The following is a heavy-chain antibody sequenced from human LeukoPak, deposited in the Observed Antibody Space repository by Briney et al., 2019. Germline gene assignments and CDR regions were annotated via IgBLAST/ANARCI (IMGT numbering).Heavy chain of an antibody. D-gene: IGHD6-13*01. J-gene: IGHJ6*02. V-gene: IGHV1-3*01. CDR2: INAGNGNT. CDR3: AREGSPTHMAAAGLGTYGFQNYYYGMDV. Sequence: ASVKVSCKASGYTFTSYAMHWVRQAPGQRLEWMGWINAGNGNTKYSQKFQGRVTITRDTSASTAYMELSSLRSEDTAVYYCAREGSPTHMAAAGLGTYGFQNYYYGMDVWGQGTTVTVSS. CDR1: GYTFTSYA.